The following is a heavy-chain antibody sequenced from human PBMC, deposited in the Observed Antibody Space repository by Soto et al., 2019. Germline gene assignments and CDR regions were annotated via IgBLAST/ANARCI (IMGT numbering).Heavy chain of an antibody. CDR1: GDSVSSNTAA. D-gene: IGHD3-16*01. J-gene: IGHJ6*02. V-gene: IGHV6-1*01. CDR2: TYYKSKWYN. Sequence: SETLSLTCVISGDSVSSNTAAWNWIRQSPSRGLEWLGRTYYKSKWYNDYAVSVKSRITINPDTSKNQFSLQLNSVSPEDTAIYYCARDLIINHRGGGGMDAWDQGTTVTVSS. CDR3: ARDLIINHRGGGGMDA.